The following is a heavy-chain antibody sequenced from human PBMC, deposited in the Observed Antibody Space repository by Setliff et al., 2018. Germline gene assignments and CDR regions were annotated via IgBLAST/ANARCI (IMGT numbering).Heavy chain of an antibody. CDR3: ARSGYYDFWSGFLNDAFDI. J-gene: IGHJ3*02. V-gene: IGHV4-34*01. D-gene: IGHD3-3*01. CDR1: GGSLSGYY. CDR2: INHSAST. Sequence: SETLSLTCAVDGGSLSGYYWSWIRQPPGKGLEWIGEINHSASTNYNPSLKSRVTISVDTSKNQLSLNMSYVTAADTAVYYCARSGYYDFWSGFLNDAFDIWGKGTMVTVS.